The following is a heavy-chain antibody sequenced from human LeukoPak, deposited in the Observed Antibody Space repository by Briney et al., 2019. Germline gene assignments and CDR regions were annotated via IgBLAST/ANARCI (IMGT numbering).Heavy chain of an antibody. CDR1: GFTFSSYA. CDR3: AKLFSAVSTKFEY. D-gene: IGHD5/OR15-5a*01. Sequence: PGGSLRLSCAASGFTFSSYAMSWVRQAPGKGLEWVSAISGSGDSTYYADSVKGRFTISRDNSKNTLHLQMNSLRAEDTAIYYCAKLFSAVSTKFEYWGQGTQVTVSS. CDR2: ISGSGDST. J-gene: IGHJ4*02. V-gene: IGHV3-23*01.